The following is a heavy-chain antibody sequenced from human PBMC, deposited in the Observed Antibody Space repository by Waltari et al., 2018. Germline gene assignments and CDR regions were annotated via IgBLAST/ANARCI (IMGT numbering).Heavy chain of an antibody. J-gene: IGHJ4*02. CDR3: ARTGGTVVYNKTPEFAY. CDR2: IYYSGST. CDR1: GGSISSSSYY. D-gene: IGHD2-15*01. Sequence: QLQLQESGPGLVKPSETLSLTCTVSGGSISSSSYYWGWIRQPPGKGLEWIGSIYYSGSTYYNPSLKSRVTISVDTSKNQFSLKLSSVTAADTAVYYCARTGGTVVYNKTPEFAYWGQGTLVTVSS. V-gene: IGHV4-39*01.